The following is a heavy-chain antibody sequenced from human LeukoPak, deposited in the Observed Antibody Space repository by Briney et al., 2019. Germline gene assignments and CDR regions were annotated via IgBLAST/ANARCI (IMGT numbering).Heavy chain of an antibody. Sequence: GGSLRLSCAVSGFTFSSYAMSWVRQAPGKGLEWVSAISGSGGSTYYADSVKGRFTISRDNSKNTLYLQMNSLRAEDTAVYYCAKSQYSGSYYGSMWGQGTLVTVSS. J-gene: IGHJ4*02. CDR2: ISGSGGST. CDR3: AKSQYSGSYYGSM. CDR1: GFTFSSYA. D-gene: IGHD1-26*01. V-gene: IGHV3-23*01.